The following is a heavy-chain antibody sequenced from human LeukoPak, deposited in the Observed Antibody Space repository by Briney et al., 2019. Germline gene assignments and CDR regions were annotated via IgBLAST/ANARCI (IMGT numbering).Heavy chain of an antibody. CDR2: IRFNGNT. CDR3: ARDRGGNSWYNWYDA. CDR1: GDSITTNH. Sequence: SETLSLTCTASGDSITTNHWSWIRQPAGKGLEWISRIRFNGNTDYNPSLKSRLTTSIDTPRNQFSLKLHSVTAADTAVYYCARDRGGNSWYNWYDAWGQGTLVTVSS. V-gene: IGHV4-4*07. D-gene: IGHD2/OR15-2a*01. J-gene: IGHJ5*02.